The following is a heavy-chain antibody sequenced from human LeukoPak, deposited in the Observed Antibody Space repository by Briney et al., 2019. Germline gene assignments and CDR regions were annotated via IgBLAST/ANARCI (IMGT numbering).Heavy chain of an antibody. J-gene: IGHJ6*03. Sequence: SETLSLTCTVSGGSISSYYWSWIRQPPGKGLEWIGYIYYSGSTNYNPSLKSRVTISVDTSKNQFSLKLSSVTAADTAVYYCARDGYYDFWSGYPYYYYMDVWGKGTTVTVSS. CDR2: IYYSGST. V-gene: IGHV4-59*01. CDR3: ARDGYYDFWSGYPYYYYMDV. D-gene: IGHD3-3*01. CDR1: GGSISSYY.